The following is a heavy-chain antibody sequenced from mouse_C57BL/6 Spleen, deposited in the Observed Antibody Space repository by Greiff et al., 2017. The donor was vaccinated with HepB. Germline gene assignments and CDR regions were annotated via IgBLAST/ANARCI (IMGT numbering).Heavy chain of an antibody. V-gene: IGHV14-4*01. CDR3: TTGGLNY. J-gene: IGHJ2*01. CDR2: IDPENGDT. CDR1: GFNIKDDY. Sequence: EVQLQHSGAELVRPGASVKLSCTASGFNIKDDYMHWVKQRPEQGLEWIGWIDPENGDTEYASKFQGKATITADTSSNTAYLQLSSLTSEDTAVYYCTTGGLNYWGQGTTLTVSS. D-gene: IGHD6-1*01.